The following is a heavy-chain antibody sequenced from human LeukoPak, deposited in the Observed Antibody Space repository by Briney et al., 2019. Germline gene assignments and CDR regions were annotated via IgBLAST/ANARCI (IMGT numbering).Heavy chain of an antibody. CDR2: INPNSGGT. J-gene: IGHJ4*02. Sequence: ASVKVSCKASGYTFTGYYMHWVRQAPGQGLEWMGWINPNSGGTNYAQKFQGRVTMTRDTSISTAYMELSRLRPDDTAVYYCARARGYSYGYHFDYWGQGTLVTVSS. CDR3: ARARGYSYGYHFDY. V-gene: IGHV1-2*02. CDR1: GYTFTGYY. D-gene: IGHD5-18*01.